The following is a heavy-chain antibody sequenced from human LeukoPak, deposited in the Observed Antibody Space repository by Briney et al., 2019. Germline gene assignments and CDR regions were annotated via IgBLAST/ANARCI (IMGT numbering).Heavy chain of an antibody. V-gene: IGHV3-30*02. CDR1: GFTFSSYG. Sequence: GGSLRLSCAASGFTFSSYGMHWVRQAPGKGLEWGAFIRYDGSNKYYADSVKGRFTISRDNSKNTLYLQMNSLRAEDTAAYYCAKDLTTMIVVGHDAFDIWGQGTMVTVSS. CDR3: AKDLTTMIVVGHDAFDI. D-gene: IGHD3-22*01. J-gene: IGHJ3*02. CDR2: IRYDGSNK.